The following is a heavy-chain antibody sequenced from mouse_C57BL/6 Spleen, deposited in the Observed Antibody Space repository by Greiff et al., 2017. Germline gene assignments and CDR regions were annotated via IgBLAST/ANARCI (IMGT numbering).Heavy chain of an antibody. V-gene: IGHV5-9-1*02. CDR1: GFTFSSYA. J-gene: IGHJ3*01. Sequence: EVQRVESGAGLVKPGGSLKLSCAASGFTFSSYAMSWVRQTPEKRLEWVAYISSGGDYIYYADTVKGRFTISRDNARNTLYLQMSSLKSEDTAMYYCTRDGWVSWFAYWGQGTLVTVSA. CDR3: TRDGWVSWFAY. D-gene: IGHD1-1*02. CDR2: ISSGGDYI.